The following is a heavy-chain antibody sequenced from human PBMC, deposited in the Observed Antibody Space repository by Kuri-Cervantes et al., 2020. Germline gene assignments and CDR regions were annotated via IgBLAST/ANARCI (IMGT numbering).Heavy chain of an antibody. CDR3: ARGSTGHYWHFGL. CDR1: GGSISSSSYY. V-gene: IGHV4-39*01. CDR2: IYYSGST. D-gene: IGHD5/OR15-5a*01. J-gene: IGHJ2*01. Sequence: SETLSLTCTVSGGSISSSSYYWGWIRQPPGKGLEWIGSIYYSGSTYYNPSLKSRVTISVDTSKNQFSLKLSSVTAADTAVYYCARGSTGHYWHFGLWGRGTLVTVSS.